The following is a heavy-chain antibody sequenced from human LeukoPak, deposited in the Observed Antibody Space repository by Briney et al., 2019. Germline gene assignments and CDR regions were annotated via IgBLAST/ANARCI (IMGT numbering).Heavy chain of an antibody. Sequence: PGGSLRLSCAASGFTFSNYGMAWVRPVPGKGLEWVSAISASASSTYYTDSVKGRFTISRDNSKNTLYLQMNSLRAEDTAVYYCAKGFYGSRYWYFDRWGRGTLVTVSS. CDR1: GFTFSNYG. D-gene: IGHD3-10*01. CDR3: AKGFYGSRYWYFDR. V-gene: IGHV3-23*01. CDR2: ISASASST. J-gene: IGHJ2*01.